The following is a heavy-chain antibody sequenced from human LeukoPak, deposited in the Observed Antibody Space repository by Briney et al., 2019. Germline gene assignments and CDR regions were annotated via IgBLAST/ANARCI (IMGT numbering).Heavy chain of an antibody. J-gene: IGHJ4*02. Sequence: GGSLRLSCAASGFTFSSYEMDWVRQAPGKGLEWVSYISTSGSTIYYADSVKGRFTISRDNAKNSLHLQMNSLRAEDTAVYYCARRQTAGTRVFDYWGQGTLVTVSS. CDR3: ARRQTAGTRVFDY. CDR2: ISTSGSTI. V-gene: IGHV3-48*03. CDR1: GFTFSSYE.